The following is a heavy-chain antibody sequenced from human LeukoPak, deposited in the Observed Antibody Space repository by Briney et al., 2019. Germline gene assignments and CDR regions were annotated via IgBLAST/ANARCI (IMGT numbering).Heavy chain of an antibody. CDR1: GYTFTSYY. CDR2: INPSGGST. Sequence: ASVKVSCKASGYTFTSYYMHWVRQAPGQGLEWMGIINPSGGSTSYAQKFQGRLSLTRDMSTSTDYMEQSSLRSEDTAVYYCARDNSVGDTAWWFDPWGQGTLVTVSS. J-gene: IGHJ5*02. V-gene: IGHV1-46*01. CDR3: ARDNSVGDTAWWFDP. D-gene: IGHD1-26*01.